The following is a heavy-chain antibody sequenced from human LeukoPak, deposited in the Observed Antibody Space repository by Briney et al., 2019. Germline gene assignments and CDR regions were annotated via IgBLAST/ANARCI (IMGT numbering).Heavy chain of an antibody. V-gene: IGHV4-59*12. CDR1: GGSISSYY. D-gene: IGHD6-19*01. CDR3: AREPRSGWHAFDI. J-gene: IGHJ3*02. Sequence: KTSETLSLTCTVSGGSISSYYWSWIRQPPVKGLEWIGYIYYSGSTNYNPSLKSRVAISVDTSKNQFSLKLSSVTAADTAVYYCAREPRSGWHAFDIWGQGTMVTVSS. CDR2: IYYSGST.